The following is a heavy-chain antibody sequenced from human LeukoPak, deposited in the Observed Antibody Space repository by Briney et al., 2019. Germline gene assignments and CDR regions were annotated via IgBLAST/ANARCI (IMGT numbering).Heavy chain of an antibody. CDR1: GGSISSYY. Sequence: SETLSLTCTVSGGSISSYYWSWIRQPPGKGLEWIGYIYYSGSTNYNPSLKSRVTISVDTSKNQFSLKLSSVTAADTAVYYCARGRDYGDYTNYWYFDLWGRGTLVTVSS. CDR2: IYYSGST. D-gene: IGHD4-17*01. V-gene: IGHV4-59*12. CDR3: ARGRDYGDYTNYWYFDL. J-gene: IGHJ2*01.